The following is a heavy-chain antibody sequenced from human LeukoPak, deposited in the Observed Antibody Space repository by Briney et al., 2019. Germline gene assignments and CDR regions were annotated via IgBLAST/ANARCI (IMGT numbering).Heavy chain of an antibody. CDR2: ISAYNGNT. CDR1: GYTFTSYG. Sequence: ASVKVSCKASGYTFTSYGISWVRQAPGQGLEWMGWISAYNGNTNYAQKLQGRDTMTTDTSTSTAYMELRSLRSDDTAVYYCARDKRGTYYYYYYGMDVWGQGTTVTVSS. CDR3: ARDKRGTYYYYYYGMDV. J-gene: IGHJ6*02. D-gene: IGHD1-1*01. V-gene: IGHV1-18*01.